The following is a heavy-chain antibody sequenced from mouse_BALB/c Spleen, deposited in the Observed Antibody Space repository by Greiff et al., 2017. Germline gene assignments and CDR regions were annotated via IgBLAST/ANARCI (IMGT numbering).Heavy chain of an antibody. Sequence: VQLKESGAELVKPGASVKLSCTASGFNIKDTYMHWVKQRPEQGLEWIGRIDPANGNTKYDPKFQGKATITADTSSNTAYLQLSSLTSEDTAVYYCAVHFSYAMDYWGQGTSVTVSS. CDR2: IDPANGNT. CDR1: GFNIKDTY. D-gene: IGHD1-2*01. V-gene: IGHV14-3*02. CDR3: AVHFSYAMDY. J-gene: IGHJ4*01.